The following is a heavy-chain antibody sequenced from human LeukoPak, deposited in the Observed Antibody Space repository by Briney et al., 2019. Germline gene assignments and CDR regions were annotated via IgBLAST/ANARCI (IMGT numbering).Heavy chain of an antibody. V-gene: IGHV3-23*01. Sequence: GGSLRLSCAASGFTFNNYAMTWVRQAPGKGLVWVSTIGGSGGSTYYADSVKGRFTISRDNSKITLYLQMSSLRAEDTAIYYCAKDSGTYYKGFDYWGQGTLVTVSS. D-gene: IGHD1-26*01. CDR1: GFTFNNYA. J-gene: IGHJ4*02. CDR3: AKDSGTYYKGFDY. CDR2: IGGSGGST.